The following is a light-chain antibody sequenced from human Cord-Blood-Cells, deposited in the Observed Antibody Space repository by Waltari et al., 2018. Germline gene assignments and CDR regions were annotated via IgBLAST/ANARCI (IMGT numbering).Light chain of an antibody. CDR3: QQYNSYWT. V-gene: IGKV1-5*01. CDR1: QSISSW. CDR2: DAS. Sequence: DIQMTQSPSTLSASVGDSVTSTCRASQSISSWLAWYQQKPGKAPKLLIYDASSLESGVPSRFSGSGSGTEFTLTISSLQPDDFATYYCQQYNSYWTFGQGTKVEIK. J-gene: IGKJ1*01.